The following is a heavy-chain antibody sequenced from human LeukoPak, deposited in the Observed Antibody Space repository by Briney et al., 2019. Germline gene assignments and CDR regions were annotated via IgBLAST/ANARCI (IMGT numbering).Heavy chain of an antibody. D-gene: IGHD3-9*01. J-gene: IGHJ4*02. CDR1: GYTFTGYC. CDR3: ARSPHILTGENFDY. V-gene: IGHV1-2*02. CDR2: INPNHGDT. Sequence: ASVKVSCKASGYTFTGYCMHWVRQAPGQGLEWMGWINPNHGDTNYAQKFQDRVSMTRDTSISTAYMHLSRLRSADTAVYYCARSPHILTGENFDYWGQGTLLTASS.